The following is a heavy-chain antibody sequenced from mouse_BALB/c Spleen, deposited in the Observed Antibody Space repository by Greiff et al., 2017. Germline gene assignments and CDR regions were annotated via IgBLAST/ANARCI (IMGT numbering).Heavy chain of an antibody. Sequence: EVKLVESGGGLVQPGGSLKLSCAASGFTFSSYTMSWVRQTPEKRLEWVAYISNGGGSTYYPDTVKGRFTISRDNAKNTLYLQMSSLKSEDTAMYYCARLIYYEAYWGQGTLVTVSA. CDR1: GFTFSSYT. D-gene: IGHD2-4*01. CDR2: ISNGGGST. V-gene: IGHV5-12-2*01. J-gene: IGHJ3*01. CDR3: ARLIYYEAY.